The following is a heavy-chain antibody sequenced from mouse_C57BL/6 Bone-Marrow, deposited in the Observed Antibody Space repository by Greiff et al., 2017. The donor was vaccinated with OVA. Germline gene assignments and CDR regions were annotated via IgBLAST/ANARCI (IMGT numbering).Heavy chain of an antibody. D-gene: IGHD1-1*01. Sequence: QVQLQQSGPELVKPGASVKISCTASGYAFSSSWMNWVKQRPGKGLEWIGRIYPGDGDTYYKGKFKGKATLTADNSSSTAYMQLSSLTSEDSAVYFGAKNCYSRGEWYFDVWGTGTTVTVSS. CDR1: GYAFSSSW. CDR2: IYPGDGDT. CDR3: AKNCYSRGEWYFDV. V-gene: IGHV1-82*01. J-gene: IGHJ1*03.